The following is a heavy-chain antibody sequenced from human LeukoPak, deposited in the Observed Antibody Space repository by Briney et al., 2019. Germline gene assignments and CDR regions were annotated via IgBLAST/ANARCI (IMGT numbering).Heavy chain of an antibody. CDR3: AKVPVSGYYSYFES. D-gene: IGHD3-22*01. Sequence: GGSLRLSCAASGFTFSSYWMHWVRQAPGKGLVWVSRINSDGSTTTYADSVKGRFTISRDNAKNTLYLQMSSLRAEDTAVYYCAKVPVSGYYSYFESWGQGALVTVSS. CDR2: INSDGSTT. CDR1: GFTFSSYW. J-gene: IGHJ4*02. V-gene: IGHV3-74*01.